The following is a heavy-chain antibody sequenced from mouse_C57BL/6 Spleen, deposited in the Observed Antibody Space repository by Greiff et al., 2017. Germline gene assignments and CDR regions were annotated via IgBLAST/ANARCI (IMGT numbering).Heavy chain of an antibody. Sequence: VQLQQSGPELVKPGASVKISCKASGYSFTDYNMNWVKQSTGKSLEWIGVINPNYGTTSYNQKFKGKATLTVDQSSSTAYVQLNSLTSEDSAVYYCARSSYYYGSRYGYFDVWGTGTTVTVSS. D-gene: IGHD1-1*01. CDR3: ARSSYYYGSRYGYFDV. J-gene: IGHJ1*03. V-gene: IGHV1-39*01. CDR1: GYSFTDYN. CDR2: INPNYGTT.